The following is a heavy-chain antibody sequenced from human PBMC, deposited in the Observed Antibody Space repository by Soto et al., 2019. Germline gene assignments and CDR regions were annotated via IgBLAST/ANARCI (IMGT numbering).Heavy chain of an antibody. CDR1: GGSISSYY. Sequence: PSETLSLTCTVSGGSISSYYWNWIRQPPGKGLEWIGYIYNSGSTNFNPSLRSRVTISVDTSKNQFSLKLSSVTAADTAVYYCARGAIGDYVSFFDYWGQGTLVTVSS. V-gene: IGHV4-59*01. J-gene: IGHJ4*02. CDR3: ARGAIGDYVSFFDY. D-gene: IGHD4-17*01. CDR2: IYNSGST.